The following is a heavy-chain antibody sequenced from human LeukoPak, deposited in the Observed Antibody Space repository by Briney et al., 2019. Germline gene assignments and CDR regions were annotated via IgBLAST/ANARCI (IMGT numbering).Heavy chain of an antibody. CDR3: AKDSAGDYGTSAFDI. D-gene: IGHD4-17*01. V-gene: IGHV3-30*18. CDR1: GFTFSSYG. Sequence: GGSLRLSCAASGFTFSSYGMHWVRQAPGKGLEWVAVISYDGSNKYYADSVKGRFTISRDNSKNTLYLQMNSLRAEDTAVYYCAKDSAGDYGTSAFDIWGQGTMVTVSS. J-gene: IGHJ3*02. CDR2: ISYDGSNK.